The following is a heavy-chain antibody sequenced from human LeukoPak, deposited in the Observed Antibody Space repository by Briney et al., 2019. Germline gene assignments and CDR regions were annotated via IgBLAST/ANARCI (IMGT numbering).Heavy chain of an antibody. V-gene: IGHV3-15*01. D-gene: IGHD3-22*01. CDR2: IKSKTDGGTT. CDR1: GFTFSNAW. J-gene: IGHJ4*02. Sequence: PGGSLRLSCAASGFTFSNAWMSWVRQAPGKGLEWVGRIKSKTDGGTTDYAAPVKGRFTISRDDSKNTLYLQMNSLKTEDTAVYYCTTNLDYYDSSGYYSSDYWGQGTLVTVSS. CDR3: TTNLDYYDSSGYYSSDY.